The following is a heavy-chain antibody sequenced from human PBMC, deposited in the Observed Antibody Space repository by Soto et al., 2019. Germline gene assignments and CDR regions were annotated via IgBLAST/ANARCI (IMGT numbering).Heavy chain of an antibody. J-gene: IGHJ4*02. V-gene: IGHV4-39*07. D-gene: IGHD1-26*01. CDR3: ARGRPWELYDY. CDR2: IYHSGST. CDR1: GGSISSGDYY. Sequence: SETLSLTCTVSGGSISSGDYYWGWIRQPPGKGLEWIGEIYHSGSTNYNPSLKSRVTISVDTSNNQFSLKLSSMTAADTAVYYCARGRPWELYDYWGQGTLVTVSS.